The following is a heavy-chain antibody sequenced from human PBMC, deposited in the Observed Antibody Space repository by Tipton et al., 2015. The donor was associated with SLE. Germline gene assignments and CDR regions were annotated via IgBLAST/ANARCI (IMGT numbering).Heavy chain of an antibody. D-gene: IGHD2-2*01. CDR2: ISAYNGNT. Sequence: QLVQSGAEVKKPGASVKLSCKTSGYNFNTYDINWVRQAPGQGLEWMGWISAYNGNTNYAQKFQGRVTMTTDTSTNTAYMELRSLRSDDTAVYYCARDLDDIVVVPAAIPWFDPWGQGTLVTVSS. CDR3: ARDLDDIVVVPAAIPWFDP. CDR1: GYNFNTYD. J-gene: IGHJ5*02. V-gene: IGHV1-18*01.